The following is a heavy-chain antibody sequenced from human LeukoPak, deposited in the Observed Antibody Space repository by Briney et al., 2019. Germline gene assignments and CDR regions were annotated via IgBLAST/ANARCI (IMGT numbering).Heavy chain of an antibody. V-gene: IGHV1-69*13. J-gene: IGHJ4*02. CDR2: IIPIFGTA. D-gene: IGHD3-9*01. Sequence: ASVKVSCKASGGTFSSYAISWVRQAPGQGLEWMGGIIPIFGTANYAQKFQGRVTITADESTSTAYMELSSLRSEDTAVYYCARPYYDILTGYYGYFDYWGQGTLVTVSS. CDR1: GGTFSSYA. CDR3: ARPYYDILTGYYGYFDY.